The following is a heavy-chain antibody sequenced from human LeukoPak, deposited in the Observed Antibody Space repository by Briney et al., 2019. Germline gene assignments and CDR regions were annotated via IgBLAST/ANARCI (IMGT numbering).Heavy chain of an antibody. CDR2: IYYTGST. Sequence: SETLSLTCTVSGGSINNYYWSWIRQPPGKGLDWIGYIYYTGSTKYNPPLKSRVTISVDTSKNQFSLELSSVTAADTAVYYCARVVVHGQSDYWGQGTLVTVSS. V-gene: IGHV4-59*01. J-gene: IGHJ4*02. D-gene: IGHD3-16*02. CDR1: GGSINNYY. CDR3: ARVVVHGQSDY.